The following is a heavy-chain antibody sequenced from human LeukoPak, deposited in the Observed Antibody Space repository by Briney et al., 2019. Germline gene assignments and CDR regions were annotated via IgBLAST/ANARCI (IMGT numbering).Heavy chain of an antibody. V-gene: IGHV3-66*03. CDR1: GFRVCDYY. J-gene: IGHJ5*02. Sequence: GGSLRLSCAVSGFRVCDYYMSWVRQAPGKGLEWVGLIRDSGEAFYADFVRGRFAISRDESENTLYLQMNSLRVEDTAVYFCARDRAALQDWVEFDPWGQGTPVIVSS. CDR3: ARDRAALQDWVEFDP. CDR2: IRDSGEA. D-gene: IGHD3/OR15-3a*01.